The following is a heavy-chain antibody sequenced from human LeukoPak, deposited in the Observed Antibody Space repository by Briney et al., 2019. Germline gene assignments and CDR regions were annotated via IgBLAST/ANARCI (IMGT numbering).Heavy chain of an antibody. CDR3: AREDYSNRLAYYYYGMDV. Sequence: GRSLRLSRAASGFTFSSYAMRWVRQAPGKGLERVAVISYDGSNKYYADSVKGRFTISRDNSKNTLYLQMNSLRAEDTAVYYCAREDYSNRLAYYYYGMDVWGQGTTVTVSS. CDR2: ISYDGSNK. D-gene: IGHD4-11*01. CDR1: GFTFSSYA. J-gene: IGHJ6*02. V-gene: IGHV3-30-3*01.